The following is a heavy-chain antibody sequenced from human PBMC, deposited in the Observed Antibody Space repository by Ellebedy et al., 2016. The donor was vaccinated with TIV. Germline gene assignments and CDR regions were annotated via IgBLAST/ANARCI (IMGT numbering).Heavy chain of an antibody. V-gene: IGHV2-5*02. Sequence: SGPTLVKPTQTLTLTCTFSGFSLSTSGVGVGWIRQPTGKALKWLALFYWDDDKRYSPSLKSRLTITKDTSKNQVVLTMTNMDPVDTATNYCAHSFRSSDWRYYFDYWGQGTLVTVSS. CDR1: GFSLSTSGVG. CDR3: AHSFRSSDWRYYFDY. J-gene: IGHJ4*02. CDR2: FYWDDDK. D-gene: IGHD6-19*01.